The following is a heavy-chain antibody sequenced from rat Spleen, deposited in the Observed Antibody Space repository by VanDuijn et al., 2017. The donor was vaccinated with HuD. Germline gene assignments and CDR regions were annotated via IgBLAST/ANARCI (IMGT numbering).Heavy chain of an antibody. J-gene: IGHJ3*01. Sequence: EVQLVESDGGLVQPGRSLKLSCAASGFTFSDYYMAWVRQAPTKGLEWVATISYDGSGTYYRDSVKGRFTISRDNTKSTLYLQMDSLRSEDTATYYCPRPLFYYSSPHWFAYWGQGTLVTVSS. CDR3: PRPLFYYSSPHWFAY. CDR2: ISYDGSGT. D-gene: IGHD1-2*01. CDR1: GFTFSDYY. V-gene: IGHV5-29*01.